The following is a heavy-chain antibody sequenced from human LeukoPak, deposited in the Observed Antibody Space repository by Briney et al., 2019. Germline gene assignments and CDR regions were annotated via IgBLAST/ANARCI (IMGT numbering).Heavy chain of an antibody. V-gene: IGHV1-18*01. CDR2: ISAYNGDT. Sequence: ASVKVSCKASGYTFTSYGISWVRQAPGQGLEWMGWISAYNGDTNYAQKLQGRVTMTTDTSTSTAYMELRSLRSDDTAVYYCARGYTGGYLGSCFDPWGQGTLVTVSS. CDR1: GYTFTSYG. J-gene: IGHJ5*02. D-gene: IGHD1-26*01. CDR3: ARGYTGGYLGSCFDP.